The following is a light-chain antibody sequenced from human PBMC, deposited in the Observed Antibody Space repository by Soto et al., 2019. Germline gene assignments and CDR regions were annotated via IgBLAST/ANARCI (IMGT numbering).Light chain of an antibody. Sequence: IQLTQSPYSLSASIGDRVTITCRASQGISSYLAWYQQKPGKAPKLLISLASTLYSGVPSRFSGSGSGTDFTLTISSLQPEDFATYYCQQLNAYPLTFGGGTRLEIK. CDR2: LAS. CDR1: QGISSY. J-gene: IGKJ4*01. V-gene: IGKV1-9*01. CDR3: QQLNAYPLT.